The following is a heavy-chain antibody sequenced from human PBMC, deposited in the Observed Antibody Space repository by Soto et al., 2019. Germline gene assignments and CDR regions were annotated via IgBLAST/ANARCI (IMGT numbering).Heavy chain of an antibody. CDR2: IYYSGST. D-gene: IGHD6-13*01. CDR1: GGSISSGGYY. J-gene: IGHJ6*02. Sequence: PSETLSLTCTVSGGSISSGGYYWSWIRQHPGKGLEWIGYIYYSGSTYYNPSLKSRVTISVDTSKNQFSLKLSSVTAADTAVYYCAKDRSRSLDAMDVWGQGTTVTVSS. CDR3: AKDRSRSLDAMDV. V-gene: IGHV4-31*03.